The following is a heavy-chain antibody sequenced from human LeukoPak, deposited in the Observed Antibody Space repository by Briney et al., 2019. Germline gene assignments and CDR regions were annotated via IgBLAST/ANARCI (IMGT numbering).Heavy chain of an antibody. CDR2: IRYDGSNK. CDR1: GFTVSRSF. CDR3: AKEIAARLFYYYYYYMDV. Sequence: GGSLRLSCAASGFTVSRSFMHWVRQAPGKGLEWVAFIRYDGSNKYYADSVKGRFTISRDNSKNTLYLQMNSLRAEDTAVYYCAKEIAARLFYYYYYYMDVWGKGITVTVSS. D-gene: IGHD6-6*01. V-gene: IGHV3-30*02. J-gene: IGHJ6*03.